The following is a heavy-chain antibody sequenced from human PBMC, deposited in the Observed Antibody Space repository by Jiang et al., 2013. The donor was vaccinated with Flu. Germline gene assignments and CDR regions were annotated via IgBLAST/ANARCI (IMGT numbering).Heavy chain of an antibody. V-gene: IGHV1-69*04. D-gene: IGHD1-26*01. CDR1: GGTFSSYT. Sequence: SGSSVKVSCKASGGTFSSYTISWVRQAPGQGLEWMGRIIPILGIANYAQKFQGRVTITADKSTSTAYMELSSLRSEDTAVYYCARDLRELHPYYYYYYGMDVWGQGTTVTVSS. CDR2: IIPILGIA. J-gene: IGHJ6*02. CDR3: ARDLRELHPYYYYYYGMDV.